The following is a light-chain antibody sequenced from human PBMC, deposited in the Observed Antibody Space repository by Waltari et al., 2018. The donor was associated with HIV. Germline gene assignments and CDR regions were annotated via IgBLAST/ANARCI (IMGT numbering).Light chain of an antibody. CDR3: QSYDSSLTTTV. Sequence: QSVLTQPPSASGDPGQRVTISCTGRTSNIGAGYDVHWYQQVPGTAPKLLIYGNNIRSSGVPDRFSGSKSGTSASLAICGLQAEDEAEYHCQSYDSSLTTTVFGGGTKLTVL. J-gene: IGLJ2*01. CDR1: TSNIGAGYD. V-gene: IGLV1-40*01. CDR2: GNN.